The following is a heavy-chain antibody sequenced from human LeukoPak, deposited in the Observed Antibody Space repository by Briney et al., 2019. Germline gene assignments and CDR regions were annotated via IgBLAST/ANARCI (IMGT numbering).Heavy chain of an antibody. CDR2: ISNGKT. D-gene: IGHD2-15*01. V-gene: IGHV3-23*01. CDR1: GFSFSSHA. Sequence: GGSLRLSCAASGFSFSSHAMSWVRQPPGKGLEWVAAISNGKTSYADSVRGRFTISRANSTNTVYLNMNSLRDEDTALYHCVREAGYCAPVCVKTNWFDPWGQGTLVTVSS. CDR3: VREAGYCAPVCVKTNWFDP. J-gene: IGHJ5*02.